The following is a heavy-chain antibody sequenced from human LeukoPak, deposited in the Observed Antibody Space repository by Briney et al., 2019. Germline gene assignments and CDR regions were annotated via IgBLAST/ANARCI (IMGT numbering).Heavy chain of an antibody. V-gene: IGHV3-11*03. CDR1: GFTFSDYY. CDR2: ISSSSSYT. Sequence: GGSLRLSCAASGFTFSDYYMSWIRQAPGKGLEWVSYISSSSSYTNYADSVKGRFTISRDNAKNSLYLQMNSLRAEDTAVYYCARADSSGFYFDYWGQGTLVTVSS. J-gene: IGHJ4*02. D-gene: IGHD3-22*01. CDR3: ARADSSGFYFDY.